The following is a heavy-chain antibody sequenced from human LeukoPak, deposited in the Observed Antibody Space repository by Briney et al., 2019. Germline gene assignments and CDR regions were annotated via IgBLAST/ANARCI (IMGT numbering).Heavy chain of an antibody. J-gene: IGHJ1*01. CDR2: IVGSGAST. V-gene: IGHV3-23*01. CDR3: AKLAFQYCSSTSCYYAEYFQH. Sequence: GGSLRLSCAASGFTFSSYAMSWVRQAPGKGLEWVSAIVGSGASTYYADSVKGRFTISRDNSKNTLYLQMNSLRAEDTAVYYCAKLAFQYCSSTSCYYAEYFQHWGQGTLVTVSS. D-gene: IGHD2-2*01. CDR1: GFTFSSYA.